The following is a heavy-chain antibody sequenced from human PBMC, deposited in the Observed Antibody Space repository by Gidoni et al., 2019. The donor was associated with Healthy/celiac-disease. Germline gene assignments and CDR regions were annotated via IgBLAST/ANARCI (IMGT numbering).Heavy chain of an antibody. J-gene: IGHJ3*02. CDR1: GYSFTSYW. V-gene: IGHV5-51*01. CDR3: ARPLLRRGKGVAFDI. CDR2: IYPGDSDT. D-gene: IGHD2-2*01. Sequence: EVQLVQSGAEVKKPGESLKISCKGSGYSFTSYWIGWVRQMPGKGLEWMGIIYPGDSDTRYSPSFQGQVTISADKSISTAYLQWSSLKASDTAMYYCARPLLRRGKGVAFDIWGQGTMVTVSS.